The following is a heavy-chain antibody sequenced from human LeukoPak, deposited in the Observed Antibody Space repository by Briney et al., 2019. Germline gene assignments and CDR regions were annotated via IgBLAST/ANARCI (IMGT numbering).Heavy chain of an antibody. CDR3: ARELIESEFDP. CDR2: IYYSGST. J-gene: IGHJ5*02. Sequence: PSETLSLTCTVSGGSISSYYWSWIRQPPGKGLEWIGYIYYSGSTNYNPSLKSRVTISVDTSKNQFSLKLSSVTAADTAVYYCARELIESEFDPWGQRTLVTVSS. D-gene: IGHD3-22*01. CDR1: GGSISSYY. V-gene: IGHV4-59*01.